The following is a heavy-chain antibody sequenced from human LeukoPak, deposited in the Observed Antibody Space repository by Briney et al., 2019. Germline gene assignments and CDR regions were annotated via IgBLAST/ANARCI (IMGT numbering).Heavy chain of an antibody. CDR3: ARDLHVVVVAAPSYYYYGMDV. J-gene: IGHJ6*02. Sequence: GGSLRLSCAASGFTFSSYAMSWVRQAPGKGLEWVSAISGSGGSTYYADSVKGRFTISRDNAKNSLYLQMNSLRAEDTAVYYCARDLHVVVVAAPSYYYYGMDVWGQGTTVTVSS. CDR2: ISGSGGST. V-gene: IGHV3-23*01. CDR1: GFTFSSYA. D-gene: IGHD2-15*01.